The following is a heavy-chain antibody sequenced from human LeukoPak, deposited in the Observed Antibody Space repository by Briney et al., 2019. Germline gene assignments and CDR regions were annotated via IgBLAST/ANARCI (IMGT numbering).Heavy chain of an antibody. V-gene: IGHV4-59*01. D-gene: IGHD6-19*01. CDR3: ARATSSGRGDFGY. CDR2: IYYSGNT. J-gene: IGHJ4*02. CDR1: GDSITNSY. Sequence: PSETLSLTCTVSGDSITNSYWSWIRQPPGKGLEWIAYIYYSGNTKYNPSLKSRVTISVDTSKNQFSLKLSSVTAADTAVYYCARATSSGRGDFGYWGQGTLVTVSS.